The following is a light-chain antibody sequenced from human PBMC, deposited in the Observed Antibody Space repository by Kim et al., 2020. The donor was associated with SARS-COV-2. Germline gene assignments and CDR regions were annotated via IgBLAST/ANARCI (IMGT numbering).Light chain of an antibody. CDR1: QGISSY. CDR3: QQYYSYTTWT. V-gene: IGKV1-8*01. J-gene: IGKJ1*01. Sequence: STGDRVAFTCRASQGISSYLAWYQQKPGKAPKLLIYAASTLQSGVPSRFSGSGSGTDFTLTISCLQSEDFATYYCQQYYSYTTWTFGQGTKVDIK. CDR2: AAS.